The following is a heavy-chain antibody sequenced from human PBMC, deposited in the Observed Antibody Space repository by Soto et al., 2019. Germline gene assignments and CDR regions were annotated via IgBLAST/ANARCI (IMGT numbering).Heavy chain of an antibody. J-gene: IGHJ4*02. CDR2: ISSSSSYI. CDR3: ARDHTGPSSHYFC. D-gene: IGHD3-3*01. Sequence: PGGSLRLSCAASGFTFSSYSMNWVRQAPGKGLEWVSSISSSSSYIYYADSVKGRFTISRDNAKNSLYLQMNSLRAEDTAVYYCARDHTGPSSHYFCWGQGTLVTVSS. CDR1: GFTFSSYS. V-gene: IGHV3-21*01.